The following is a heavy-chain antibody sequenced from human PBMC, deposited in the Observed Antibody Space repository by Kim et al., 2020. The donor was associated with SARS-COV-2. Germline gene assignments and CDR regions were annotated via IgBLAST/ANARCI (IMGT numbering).Heavy chain of an antibody. CDR2: ISGSDSSL. J-gene: IGHJ4*02. CDR3: VRGGSSNDFDY. Sequence: GGSLRLSCVASGFTFNSYDMNWVRQAPGKGLEWVSYISGSDSSLYYADSVKGRFTISRDNAKKSLYLQMISLRAEDTAIYYCVRGGSSNDFDYWGQGDLV. D-gene: IGHD6-13*01. CDR1: GFTFNSYD. V-gene: IGHV3-48*03.